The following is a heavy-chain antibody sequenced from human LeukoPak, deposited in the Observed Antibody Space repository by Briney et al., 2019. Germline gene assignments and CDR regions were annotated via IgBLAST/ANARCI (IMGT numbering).Heavy chain of an antibody. D-gene: IGHD1-26*01. CDR3: AKVLSNSGSYSPDY. J-gene: IGHJ4*02. Sequence: GGSLRLSCAASGFTFSSYGMHWVCQAPGKGLEWVAAMSYDGGNKFYADSEKGRFTISRDISKNTLYLQMNSLRAEDTAVYYCAKVLSNSGSYSPDYWGQGTLVTVSS. CDR2: MSYDGGNK. CDR1: GFTFSSYG. V-gene: IGHV3-30*18.